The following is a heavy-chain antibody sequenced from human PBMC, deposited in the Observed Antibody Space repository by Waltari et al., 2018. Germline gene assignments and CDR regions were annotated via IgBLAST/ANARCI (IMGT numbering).Heavy chain of an antibody. D-gene: IGHD3-10*01. Sequence: QVQLVESGGAVVQPGRSLRLSCAASGFTFSSYAMHWVRRAPGKGLGWVAVISYDGSNKYYADSVKGRFTISRDNSKNTLYLQMNSLRAEDTAVYYCARGSDETMVRGVKDYWGQGTLVTVSS. CDR2: ISYDGSNK. J-gene: IGHJ4*02. CDR1: GFTFSSYA. CDR3: ARGSDETMVRGVKDY. V-gene: IGHV3-30*01.